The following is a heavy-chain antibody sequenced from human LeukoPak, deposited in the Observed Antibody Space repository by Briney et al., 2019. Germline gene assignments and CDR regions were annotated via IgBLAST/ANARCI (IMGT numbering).Heavy chain of an antibody. J-gene: IGHJ4*02. D-gene: IGHD6-19*01. Sequence: PSETLSLTCTVSGGSISSYYWSWIRQPAGKGLEWIGRIYTGGSTNYNPSLKSRVTISVDKSKHQFSLKLSSVTAADTAVYYCARARLAVAGTIFDYWGQGTLVTVSS. CDR3: ARARLAVAGTIFDY. CDR2: IYTGGST. V-gene: IGHV4-4*07. CDR1: GGSISSYY.